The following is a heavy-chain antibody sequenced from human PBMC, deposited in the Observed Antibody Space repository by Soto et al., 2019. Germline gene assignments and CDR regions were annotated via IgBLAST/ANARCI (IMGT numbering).Heavy chain of an antibody. Sequence: AGGSLRLSCAASGFTFSSYEMNWVRQAPGKGLEWVSYISSSGSTIYYADSVKGRFTISRDNAKNSLYLQMKSLRAEDTAVYYCARDKLIYSYYNMDVWGQGTTVTVSS. J-gene: IGHJ6*02. CDR1: GFTFSSYE. CDR2: ISSSGSTI. V-gene: IGHV3-48*03. D-gene: IGHD1-26*01. CDR3: ARDKLIYSYYNMDV.